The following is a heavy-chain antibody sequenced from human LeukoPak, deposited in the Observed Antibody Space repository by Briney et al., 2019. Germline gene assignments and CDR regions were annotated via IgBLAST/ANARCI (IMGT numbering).Heavy chain of an antibody. Sequence: SVKVSCKASGYTFTSYAMHWVRQAPGQRLEWMGGIIPIFGTANYAQKFQGRVTITADESTSTAYMELSSLRSEDTAVYYCARAHSGVPAAKENGPRDYYYMDVWGKGTTVTVSS. D-gene: IGHD2-2*01. J-gene: IGHJ6*03. CDR2: IIPIFGTA. V-gene: IGHV1-69*13. CDR1: GYTFTSYA. CDR3: ARAHSGVPAAKENGPRDYYYMDV.